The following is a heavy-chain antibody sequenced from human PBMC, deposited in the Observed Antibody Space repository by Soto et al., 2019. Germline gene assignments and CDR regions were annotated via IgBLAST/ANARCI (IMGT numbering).Heavy chain of an antibody. J-gene: IGHJ4*02. CDR1: GFTFSKYG. CDR2: IWHDGSEK. Sequence: PGGSLRLSCAASGFTFSKYGIHWVRQAPGKGLEWVAVIWHDGSEKYYADSVKGRFTISRGNSKNTVYLQMNSLRVEDTAVYYCAKDVDRTYCSGGSCSFFDFWGQGALVTVSS. D-gene: IGHD2-15*01. CDR3: AKDVDRTYCSGGSCSFFDF. V-gene: IGHV3-33*06.